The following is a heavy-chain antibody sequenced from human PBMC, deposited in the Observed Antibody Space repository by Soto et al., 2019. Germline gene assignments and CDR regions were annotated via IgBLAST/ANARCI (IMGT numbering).Heavy chain of an antibody. CDR1: GGSISSGDYY. CDR2: IYYSGST. J-gene: IGHJ5*02. D-gene: IGHD3-22*01. CDR3: ARVMYYYDSSGYWNWFDP. V-gene: IGHV4-30-4*01. Sequence: ASETLSLTCTVSGGSISSGDYYWSWIRQPPGKGLEWIGYIYYSGSTYYNPSLKSRVTISVDTSKNQFSLKLSSATAADTAVYYCARVMYYYDSSGYWNWFDPWGQGTLVTVSS.